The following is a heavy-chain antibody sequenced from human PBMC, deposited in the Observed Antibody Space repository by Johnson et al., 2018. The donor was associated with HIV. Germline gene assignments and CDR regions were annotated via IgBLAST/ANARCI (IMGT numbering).Heavy chain of an antibody. D-gene: IGHD1-26*01. Sequence: EQLEESGGGLVKPGGSLRLSCAASGFTFNRAWMSWVRQAPGRGLEWVGRIKSKTDGGTTDNAAPVNGRFTISRNDSNSMLYLQMNNLKTEDTAVYYGTTGPVGATKGGGAFDIWGQGTMVTVSS. J-gene: IGHJ3*02. CDR1: GFTFNRAW. CDR3: TTGPVGATKGGGAFDI. V-gene: IGHV3-15*01. CDR2: IKSKTDGGTT.